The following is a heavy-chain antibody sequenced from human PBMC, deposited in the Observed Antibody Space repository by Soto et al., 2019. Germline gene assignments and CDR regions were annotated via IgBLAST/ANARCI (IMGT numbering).Heavy chain of an antibody. Sequence: QPGGSLRLCCAASGFTFSTYAVHWVRQAPGKGLEWVAVISNDESKKYYANSVKGRFTISRDNSNNTGYLQMNSLRREDTAIYYCARSIAVAGLDYWGPGTLVTVSS. CDR3: ARSIAVAGLDY. J-gene: IGHJ4*02. CDR2: ISNDESKK. V-gene: IGHV3-30-3*01. D-gene: IGHD6-19*01. CDR1: GFTFSTYA.